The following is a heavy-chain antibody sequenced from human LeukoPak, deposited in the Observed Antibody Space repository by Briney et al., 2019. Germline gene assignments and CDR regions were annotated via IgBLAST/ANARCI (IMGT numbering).Heavy chain of an antibody. CDR3: ARELKGGYFDY. Sequence: ASVKVSCKASGYTFTSYYIHWVRQAPGQGLEWMGIIRPSSGVTTYAQNFQGRVTMTRDTSTSTVYMELSSLRSEDTAVYYRARELKGGYFDYWGQGTLVTVFS. V-gene: IGHV1-46*01. D-gene: IGHD3-16*01. J-gene: IGHJ4*02. CDR2: IRPSSGVT. CDR1: GYTFTSYY.